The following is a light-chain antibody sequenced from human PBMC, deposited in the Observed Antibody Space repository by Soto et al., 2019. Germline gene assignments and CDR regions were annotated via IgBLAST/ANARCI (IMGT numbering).Light chain of an antibody. Sequence: PGGRVTLSGEASETISADLAWYHHRPGQAPRLLIYAASTRAPGVSARFSGGGSGTDFTLAIANLEPADFGLYYCHYSPIFLWTFGQATKLEIK. CDR1: ETISAD. CDR2: AAS. J-gene: IGKJ2*01. CDR3: HYSPIFLWT. V-gene: IGKV3-11*01.